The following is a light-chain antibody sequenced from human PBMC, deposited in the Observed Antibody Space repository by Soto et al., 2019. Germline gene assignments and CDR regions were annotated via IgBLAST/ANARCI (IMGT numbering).Light chain of an antibody. V-gene: IGLV1-44*01. CDR3: ATWDDSLNGVV. J-gene: IGLJ3*02. CDR2: ENN. CDR1: RSNGYSEV. Sequence: QSVLTQPPSASGTPGQRVTISCSGSRSNGYSEVVNWYQHVPGTAPRLLIYENNLRPSGVPERFSGSKSGTSASLAISGLRSEDEGDYYCATWDDSLNGVVFGGGTQLTVL.